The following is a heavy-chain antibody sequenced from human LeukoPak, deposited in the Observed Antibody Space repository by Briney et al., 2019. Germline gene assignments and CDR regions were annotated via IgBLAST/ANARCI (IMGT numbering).Heavy chain of an antibody. Sequence: PSETLSLTCTVSGGSISRYYWSWIRQPPGKGLEWIGYIYYSGSTNYNPSLKSRVTISVDTFKNQFSLKLSSVTAADTAVYYCARDLADCSSTSCYPEGRFDPWGQGTLVTVSS. D-gene: IGHD2-2*01. CDR3: ARDLADCSSTSCYPEGRFDP. CDR2: IYYSGST. J-gene: IGHJ5*02. V-gene: IGHV4-59*01. CDR1: GGSISRYY.